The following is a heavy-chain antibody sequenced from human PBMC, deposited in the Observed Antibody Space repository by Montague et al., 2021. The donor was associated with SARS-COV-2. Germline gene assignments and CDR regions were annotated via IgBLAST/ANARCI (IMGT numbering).Heavy chain of an antibody. Sequence: ASPGASLSSDSLSWHWIRQSPSRGLEWLASTYYRSKCDNDSAPSVSGRATVKPDTSRNQFSLHLDSVTPEDTALYFCARKMDASFDVWGKGTMVTVSS. D-gene: IGHD2-2*01. V-gene: IGHV6-1*01. CDR1: GASLSSDSLS. J-gene: IGHJ3*01. CDR2: TYYRSKCDN. CDR3: ARKMDASFDV.